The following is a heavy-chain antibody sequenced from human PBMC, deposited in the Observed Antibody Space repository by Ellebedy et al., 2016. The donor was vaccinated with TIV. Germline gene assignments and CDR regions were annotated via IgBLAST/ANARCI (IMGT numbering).Heavy chain of an antibody. D-gene: IGHD2-2*01. J-gene: IGHJ4*02. Sequence: GESLKISXAALGFTARSDALTWVRQAPGRGLEWVSGISGSGGRTYYADSVKGRFTISRDNSKNTLYLQMNSLRAEDTAVYYCARDLSSDCSSTSCYGPIDYWGQGTLVTVSS. CDR1: GFTARSDA. CDR3: ARDLSSDCSSTSCYGPIDY. V-gene: IGHV3-23*01. CDR2: ISGSGGRT.